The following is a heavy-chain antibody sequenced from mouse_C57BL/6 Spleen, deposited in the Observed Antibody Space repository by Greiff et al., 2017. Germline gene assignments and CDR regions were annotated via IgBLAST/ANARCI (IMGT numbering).Heavy chain of an antibody. CDR3: TRPSYGNSMDY. J-gene: IGHJ4*01. D-gene: IGHD2-10*02. V-gene: IGHV1-15*01. CDR2: IDPETGGT. CDR1: GYTFTDYE. Sequence: LVESGAELVRPGASVTLSCKASGYTFTDYELHWVKQTPVHGLEWIGAIDPETGGTAYNQKFKGKAILTADKSSSTAYMELRSLTSEDSAVYYCTRPSYGNSMDYWGQGTSVTVSS.